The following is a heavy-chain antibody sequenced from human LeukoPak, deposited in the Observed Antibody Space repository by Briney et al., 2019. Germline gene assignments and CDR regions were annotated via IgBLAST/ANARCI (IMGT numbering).Heavy chain of an antibody. Sequence: GGSLRLSCAASGFTVSSNYMSWVRQAPGMGLEWVSVIYSGGDTYYADSVKGRFTISRDNSKNTLYLQMNSLRAEDTAVYYCARETGTYYFDYWGQGTLVTVFS. D-gene: IGHD1-1*01. V-gene: IGHV3-53*01. CDR2: IYSGGDT. CDR3: ARETGTYYFDY. CDR1: GFTVSSNY. J-gene: IGHJ4*02.